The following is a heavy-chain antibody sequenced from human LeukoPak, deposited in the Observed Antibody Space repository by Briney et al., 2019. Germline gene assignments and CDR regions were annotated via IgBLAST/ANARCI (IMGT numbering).Heavy chain of an antibody. J-gene: IGHJ4*02. CDR2: IYYSGYT. Sequence: SETLSLTCTVSGGSISSYYWSWIRQPPGKGLEWIGYIYYSGYTNYNPSLKSRVTISVDTSKNQFSLKLSSVTAADTAVYYCARAVWGSPYFDYWGQGTLVTV. CDR3: ARAVWGSPYFDY. D-gene: IGHD3-16*01. CDR1: GGSISSYY. V-gene: IGHV4-59*01.